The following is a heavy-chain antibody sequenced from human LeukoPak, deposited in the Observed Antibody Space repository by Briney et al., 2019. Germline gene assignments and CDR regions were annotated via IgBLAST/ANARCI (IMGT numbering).Heavy chain of an antibody. D-gene: IGHD6-19*01. V-gene: IGHV1-18*01. CDR1: GYTFTSYD. CDR2: ISAYNGNT. Sequence: GASVKVSCKASGYTFTSYDFNWVRQAPGQGLEWMGWISAYNGNTNYAQKLQGRVTMTTDTSTSTAYMELRSLRSDDTAVYYCARESQGGWFDFDYWGQGTLVTVSS. J-gene: IGHJ4*02. CDR3: ARESQGGWFDFDY.